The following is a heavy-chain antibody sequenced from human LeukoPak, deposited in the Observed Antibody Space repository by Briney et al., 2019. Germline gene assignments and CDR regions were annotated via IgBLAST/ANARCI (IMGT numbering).Heavy chain of an antibody. CDR3: ARGLKTTVVTPFAY. CDR2: IQPRDSDA. CDR1: GYTFTNYW. D-gene: IGHD4-23*01. J-gene: IGHJ4*02. Sequence: PGESLKISCKASGYTFTNYWIGWVRQMPGKGLEWMGIIQPRDSDARYSPSFRGQVTFSADKSISTADLQWSSLKASDTAIYYCARGLKTTVVTPFAYWGQGTLVTVPS. V-gene: IGHV5-51*01.